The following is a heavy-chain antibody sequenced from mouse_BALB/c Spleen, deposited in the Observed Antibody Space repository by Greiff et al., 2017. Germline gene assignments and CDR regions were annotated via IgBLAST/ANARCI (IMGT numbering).Heavy chain of an antibody. CDR3: AKQPNSLEYYFDY. J-gene: IGHJ2*01. V-gene: IGHV2-6-5*01. Sequence: VQGVESGPGLVAPSQSLSITCTVSGFSLTDYGVSWIRQPPGKGLEWLGVIWGGGSTYYNSALKSRLSISKDNSKSQVFLKMNSLQTDDTAMYYCAKQPNSLEYYFDYWGQGTTLTVSS. CDR1: GFSLTDYG. D-gene: IGHD1-2*01. CDR2: IWGGGST.